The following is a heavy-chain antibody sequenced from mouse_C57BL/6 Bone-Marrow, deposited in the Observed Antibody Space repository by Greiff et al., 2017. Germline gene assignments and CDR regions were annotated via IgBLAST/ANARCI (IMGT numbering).Heavy chain of an antibody. V-gene: IGHV1-19*01. J-gene: IGHJ3*01. CDR2: INPYNGGT. CDR3: ARGEGFHFAY. CDR1: GYTFTDYY. Sequence: VQLQQSGPVLVKPGASVKMSCKASGYTFTDYYMNWVKQSHGKSLEWIGVINPYNGGTSYNQKFKGKATLTVDKSSSTAYMELHSLTSEDSAVYYCARGEGFHFAYWGQGTLVTVSA.